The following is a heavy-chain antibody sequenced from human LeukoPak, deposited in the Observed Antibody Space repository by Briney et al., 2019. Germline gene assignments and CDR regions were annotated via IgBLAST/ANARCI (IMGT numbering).Heavy chain of an antibody. Sequence: GGSLRLSCAASGFTFSRYWMSWVRQAPGKGLEWVANIKQEGSEKYYVDSVKGRFTISRDNAKNSLYLQMNSLRAEDTAVYYCARSPLSFGELSFDYWGQGTLVTVSS. J-gene: IGHJ4*02. D-gene: IGHD3-10*01. CDR1: GFTFSRYW. CDR3: ARSPLSFGELSFDY. V-gene: IGHV3-7*03. CDR2: IKQEGSEK.